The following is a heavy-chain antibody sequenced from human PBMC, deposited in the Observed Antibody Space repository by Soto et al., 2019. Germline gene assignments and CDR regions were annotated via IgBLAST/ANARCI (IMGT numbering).Heavy chain of an antibody. Sequence: PGGSLRLSCAASGFTFSDYYMSWIRQAPGKGLEWVSYISSSSYTNYADSVKGRFTISRDNAKNSLYLQMNSLRAEDTAVYYCARSTLGYTGYYFDYWGQGTLVTVSS. V-gene: IGHV3-11*06. CDR2: ISSSSYT. CDR3: ARSTLGYTGYYFDY. CDR1: GFTFSDYY. J-gene: IGHJ4*02. D-gene: IGHD6-13*01.